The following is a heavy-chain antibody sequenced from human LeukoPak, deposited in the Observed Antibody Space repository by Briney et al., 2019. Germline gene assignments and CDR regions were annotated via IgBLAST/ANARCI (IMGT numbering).Heavy chain of an antibody. J-gene: IGHJ3*02. V-gene: IGHV4-31*03. CDR2: IYYSGST. CDR1: GGSISSGGYY. Sequence: SETLSLTCTVSGGSISSGGYYWSWIRQHPGKGLEWIGYIYYSGSTYYNPSLKSRVTISVDTSKNQFSLKLSSVTAAGTAVYYCARDLGGSSGYYYAPGAFDIWGQGTMVTVSS. D-gene: IGHD3-22*01. CDR3: ARDLGGSSGYYYAPGAFDI.